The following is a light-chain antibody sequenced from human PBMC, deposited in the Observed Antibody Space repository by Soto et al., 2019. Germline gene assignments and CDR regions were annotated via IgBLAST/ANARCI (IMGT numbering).Light chain of an antibody. CDR3: KQTYHTPCT. CDR1: QSITSY. J-gene: IGKJ1*01. V-gene: IGKV1-39*01. CDR2: AAT. Sequence: EIQITHSPSALSASLPHRASLTFRSSQSITSYLNWYQQRPGTAPKLLIYAATSLQSGVPSRFSGSGSGTDFTLTITGLQTEAFATYSCKQTYHTPCTFGKGTKVDIK.